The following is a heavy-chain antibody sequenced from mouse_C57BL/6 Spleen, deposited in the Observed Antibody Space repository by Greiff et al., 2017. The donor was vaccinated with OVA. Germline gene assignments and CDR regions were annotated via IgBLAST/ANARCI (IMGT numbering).Heavy chain of an antibody. V-gene: IGHV7-3*01. D-gene: IGHD1-1*01. J-gene: IGHJ2*01. CDR3: ARYGSNYFDY. CDR2: IRNKANGYTT. Sequence: EVKLQESGGGLVQPGGSLSLSCAASGFTFTDYYMSWVRQPPGKALEWLGFIRNKANGYTTEYSASVKGRFTISRDNSQSILYLQMNALRAEDSATYYCARYGSNYFDYWGKGTTLTVSS. CDR1: GFTFTDYY.